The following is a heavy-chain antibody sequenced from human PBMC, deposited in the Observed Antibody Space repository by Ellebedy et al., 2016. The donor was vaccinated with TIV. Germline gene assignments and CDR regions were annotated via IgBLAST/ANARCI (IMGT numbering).Heavy chain of an antibody. CDR1: GFTFRNFA. CDR2: ISSSGVST. Sequence: GESLKISCAASGFTFRNFAMTWVRQAPGKGLEWVSSISSSGVSTDYADSVRGRVTISRDNSKNTLYPQMNSLRAEDTAIYYCAKNMRTVTTTIDYWGQGTLVTVSS. V-gene: IGHV3-23*01. CDR3: AKNMRTVTTTIDY. D-gene: IGHD4-17*01. J-gene: IGHJ4*02.